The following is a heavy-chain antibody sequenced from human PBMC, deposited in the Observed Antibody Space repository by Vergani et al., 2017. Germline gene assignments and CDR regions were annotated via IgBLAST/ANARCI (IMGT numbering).Heavy chain of an antibody. Sequence: EVQMVESGGGLVQPGGSLRLSCAVSGFTLSTFWMNWVRQVPGEGLVWVARLTSDGIFTYNADFVKGRFTISIDDAKNTMYLQMNSLRPEDTALYFCAKDIWQYCTSSSCQVGFESWGRGTLVSVSS. CDR1: GFTLSTFW. V-gene: IGHV3-74*01. J-gene: IGHJ4*02. D-gene: IGHD2-2*01. CDR3: AKDIWQYCTSSSCQVGFES. CDR2: LTSDGIFT.